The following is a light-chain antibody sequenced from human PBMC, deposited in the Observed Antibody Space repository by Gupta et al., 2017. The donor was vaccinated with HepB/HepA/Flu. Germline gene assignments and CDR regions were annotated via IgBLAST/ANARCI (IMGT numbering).Light chain of an antibody. CDR1: SSDIGGYNY. Sequence: QSALTQPASVSGSPGQSITISCTGTSSDIGGYNYVSWYQQHPGEAPKLIIYDVSNRPSGVSNRFSGSTSGNTASLTISGLQAEDEADYYCSSYTSNSTLAVVFGGGTKLTVL. CDR3: SSYTSNSTLAVV. V-gene: IGLV2-14*03. J-gene: IGLJ2*01. CDR2: DVS.